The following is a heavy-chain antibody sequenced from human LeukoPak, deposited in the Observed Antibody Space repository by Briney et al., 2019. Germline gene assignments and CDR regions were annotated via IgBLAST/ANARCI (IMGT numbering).Heavy chain of an antibody. CDR1: GYTLTELS. Sequence: ASVKVSCKVSGYTLTELSMHWVRQAPGKGLGWMGGFDPEDGETIYAQKFQGRVTMTEDTSTDTAYMELSSLRSEDTAVYYCATTALIFGVVITNWFDPWGQGTLVTVSS. D-gene: IGHD3-3*01. J-gene: IGHJ5*02. CDR2: FDPEDGET. V-gene: IGHV1-24*01. CDR3: ATTALIFGVVITNWFDP.